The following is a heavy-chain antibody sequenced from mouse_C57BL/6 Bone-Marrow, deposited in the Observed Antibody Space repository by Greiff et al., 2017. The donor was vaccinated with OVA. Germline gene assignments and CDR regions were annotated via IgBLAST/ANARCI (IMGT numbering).Heavy chain of an antibody. CDR3: ARSGGLRRLGAMDY. V-gene: IGHV1-61*01. J-gene: IGHJ4*01. Sequence: VKLQESGAELVRPGSSVKLSCKASGYTFTSYWMDWVKQRPGQGLEWIGNIYPSDSETHYNQKFKDKATLTVDKSSSTAYMQLSSLTSEDSAVYYCARSGGLRRLGAMDYWGQGTSVTVSS. CDR2: IYPSDSET. D-gene: IGHD1-2*01. CDR1: GYTFTSYW.